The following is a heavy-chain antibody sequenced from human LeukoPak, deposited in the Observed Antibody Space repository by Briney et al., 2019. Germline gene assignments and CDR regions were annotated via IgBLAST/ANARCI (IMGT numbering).Heavy chain of an antibody. CDR2: ISSSGSYI. CDR1: GFTFSTYS. J-gene: IGHJ1*01. V-gene: IGHV3-21*01. CDR3: TSYPAEYFQH. Sequence: GGSLRLSCAASGFTFSTYSMNWVRQAPGKGLEWVSSISSSGSYIYYADSVKGRFTISRDNAKNSLYLQMNSLRAEDTAVYYCTSYPAEYFQHWGQGTLVTVSS.